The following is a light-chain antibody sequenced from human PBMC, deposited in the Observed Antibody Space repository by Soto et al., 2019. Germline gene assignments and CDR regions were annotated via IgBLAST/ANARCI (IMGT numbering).Light chain of an antibody. CDR2: DVS. CDR1: SSDVGGYNY. J-gene: IGLJ1*01. CDR3: RSYTSSSTPYV. V-gene: IGLV2-14*01. Sequence: QSVLTQPASVSGSPGQSITISCTGTSSDVGGYNYVSWYQQHPGKAPKLMICDVSNRPSGVSNRFSGSKSGNTASLTISGLQAEDEADYYCRSYTSSSTPYVFGTGTKVTVL.